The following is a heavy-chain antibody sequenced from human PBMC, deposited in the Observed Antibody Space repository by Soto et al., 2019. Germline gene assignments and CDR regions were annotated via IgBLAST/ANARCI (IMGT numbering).Heavy chain of an antibody. CDR3: ARAPGYSDYYFDY. V-gene: IGHV1-69*06. D-gene: IGHD3-3*01. CDR2: IIPIFGTA. J-gene: IGHJ4*02. Sequence: SVKVSCKASGGTFSSYAISWVRQAPGQGLEWMGGIIPIFGTANYAQKFQGRVTITADKSTSTAYMELSSLKSEDTAVYYCARAPGYSDYYFDYWGQGTLVTVSS. CDR1: GGTFSSYA.